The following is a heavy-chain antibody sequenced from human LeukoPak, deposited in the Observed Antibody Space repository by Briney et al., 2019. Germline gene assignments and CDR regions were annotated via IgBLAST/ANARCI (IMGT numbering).Heavy chain of an antibody. CDR3: ASGEGYSGSGSEYYYYYMDV. CDR2: IYYRVTS. V-gene: IGHV4-61*05. CDR1: GYSISSGYY. Sequence: SETLSLTCTVSGYSISSGYYWDWIRQPPGKGLEWIGYIYYRVTSDYNPSLKSRVTMSVDMSTRQISLKLSSVTAADTAVYYCASGEGYSGSGSEYYYYYMDVWGKGTTVTVSS. J-gene: IGHJ6*03. D-gene: IGHD1-26*01.